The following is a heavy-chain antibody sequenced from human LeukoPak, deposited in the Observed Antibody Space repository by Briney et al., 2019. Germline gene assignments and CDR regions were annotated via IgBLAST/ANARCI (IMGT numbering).Heavy chain of an antibody. Sequence: PGRSLRLSCAASGFTFSNYAMSWVRQAPAKGLEWVSVISGSGGSTNFADSVKGRFTSSRDNSKNTLYLQMHSLRVEDTAVYYCAQGRLGYSYGAFDHWGQGTLVTVSS. CDR2: ISGSGGST. CDR1: GFTFSNYA. V-gene: IGHV3-23*01. CDR3: AQGRLGYSYGAFDH. J-gene: IGHJ4*02. D-gene: IGHD5-18*01.